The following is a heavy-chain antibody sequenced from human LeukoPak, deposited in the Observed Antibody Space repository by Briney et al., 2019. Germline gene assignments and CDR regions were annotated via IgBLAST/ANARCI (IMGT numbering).Heavy chain of an antibody. CDR3: ARDFRGYGDDYYYMDV. D-gene: IGHD3-10*01. V-gene: IGHV1-2*02. J-gene: IGHJ6*03. CDR2: INPNSGGT. Sequence: GASVKVSCKASGYTFTSYYMHWVRQAPGQGLEWMGWINPNSGGTDFAQKFQGRVTMTRDTSISTTYMELSRLISDDTAVYYCARDFRGYGDDYYYMDVWGEGTTVTVSS. CDR1: GYTFTSYY.